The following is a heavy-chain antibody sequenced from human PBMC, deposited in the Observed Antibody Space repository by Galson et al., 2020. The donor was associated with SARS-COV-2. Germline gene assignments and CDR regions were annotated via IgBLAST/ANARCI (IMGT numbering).Heavy chain of an antibody. CDR2: IYYSGST. Sequence: SETLSLTCTVSGGSISSHYWSWIRQPPGKGLEWIGYIYYSGSTNYNPSLKSRVTISVDTSKNQFSLKLSSVTAADTAVYYCASSITGTTIVGGYWGQGTLVTVSS. J-gene: IGHJ4*02. CDR1: GGSISSHY. V-gene: IGHV4-59*11. CDR3: ASSITGTTIVGGY. D-gene: IGHD1-7*01.